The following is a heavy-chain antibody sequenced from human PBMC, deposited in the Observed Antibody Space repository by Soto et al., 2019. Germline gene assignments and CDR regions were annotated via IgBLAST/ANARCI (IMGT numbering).Heavy chain of an antibody. CDR1: GFTFSRAS. J-gene: IGHJ4*02. V-gene: IGHV3-21*01. D-gene: IGHD6-19*01. CDR3: AKVGC. CDR2: ISSGCPDT. Sequence: GGTLRLSCEASGFTFSRASMNWVRQVPGEGLEWDAAISSGCPDTWYADSVKGRCIISRDNAQNSLFLQMNPLRQEGTARYYCAKVGCWGPGTQVTVSS.